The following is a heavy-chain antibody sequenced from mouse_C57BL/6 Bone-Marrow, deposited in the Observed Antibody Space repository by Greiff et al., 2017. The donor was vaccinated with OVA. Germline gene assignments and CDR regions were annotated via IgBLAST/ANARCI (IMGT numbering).Heavy chain of an antibody. CDR2: ISSGSSTI. CDR1: GFTFSDYG. V-gene: IGHV5-17*01. CDR3: ARKHAMDY. Sequence: EVHLVESGGGLVKPGGSLKLSCAASGFTFSDYGMHWVRQAPEKGLEWVAYISSGSSTIYYADTVKGRFTISRDNAKTTLFLQMTSLRSEDTAMFYCARKHAMDYWGQGTSVTVSS. J-gene: IGHJ4*01.